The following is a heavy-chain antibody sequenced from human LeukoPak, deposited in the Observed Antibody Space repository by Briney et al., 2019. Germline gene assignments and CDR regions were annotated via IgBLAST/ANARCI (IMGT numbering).Heavy chain of an antibody. V-gene: IGHV4-61*02. CDR1: SGSISSSNYY. D-gene: IGHD2-15*01. CDR2: ISTIGST. J-gene: IGHJ6*03. Sequence: KPSQTLSLTCTVSSGSISSSNYYWSWIRQPAGKGLEWIGRISTIGSTNYNPSLNSRVTIPIDTSKNQFSLKLSSVTAADTAVYYCARDGCGGSCFHYYYYYMDVWGKGTTVTISS. CDR3: ARDGCGGSCFHYYYYYMDV.